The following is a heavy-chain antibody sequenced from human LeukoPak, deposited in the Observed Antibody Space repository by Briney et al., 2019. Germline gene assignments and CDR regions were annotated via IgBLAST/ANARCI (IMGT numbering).Heavy chain of an antibody. CDR1: GGSISSSSYY. Sequence: SETLSLTCAVSGGSISSSSYYWGWIRQPPGKGLEWIGSIYYSGSTYYNPSLKSRVTISVDTSKNHFSLKLRSVTAADTAVYYCAKHGELLSWFDPWGQGTQVTVSS. CDR2: IYYSGST. CDR3: AKHGELLSWFDP. V-gene: IGHV4-39*01. D-gene: IGHD1-26*01. J-gene: IGHJ5*02.